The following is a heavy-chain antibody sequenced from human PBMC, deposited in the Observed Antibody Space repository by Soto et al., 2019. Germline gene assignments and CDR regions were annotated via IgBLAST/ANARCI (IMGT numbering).Heavy chain of an antibody. CDR3: ARADIVVVPAAGNYYYYMDV. CDR2: IYHSGST. Sequence: QVQLQESGPGLVKPSGTLSLTCAVSSGSISSSNWWSWVRQPPGKGLEWIGEIYHSGSTNYNPSLKRRVTISVDKSKNQFSLKLSSVTAADTAVYYCARADIVVVPAAGNYYYYMDVWGKGTTVTVSS. J-gene: IGHJ6*03. D-gene: IGHD2-2*01. V-gene: IGHV4-4*02. CDR1: SGSISSSNW.